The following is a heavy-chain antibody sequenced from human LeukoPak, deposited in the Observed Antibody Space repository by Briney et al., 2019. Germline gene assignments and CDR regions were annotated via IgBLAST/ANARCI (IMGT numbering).Heavy chain of an antibody. CDR2: ISSSGSTI. V-gene: IGHV3-11*01. J-gene: IGHJ1*01. CDR3: ARASYDSSDYEFFQH. Sequence: GGSLRLSCAASGFTFSDYYMSWIRQAPGKGLEWVSYISSSGSTIYYADSVKGRFTISRDNAKNSLYLQMNSLRAEDTAVYYCARASYDSSDYEFFQHWGQGTLVTVSS. D-gene: IGHD3-22*01. CDR1: GFTFSDYY.